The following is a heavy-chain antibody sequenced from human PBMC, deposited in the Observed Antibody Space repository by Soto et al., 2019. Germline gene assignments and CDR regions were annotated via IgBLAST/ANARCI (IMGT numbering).Heavy chain of an antibody. Sequence: PGGSLRLSCAASGFTFSSYAMSWVRQAPGKGLEWVSAISGSGGSTYYADSVKGRFTISRDNSKNTLYLQMNSLRAEDTAVYYCAKEGPVLLWFGESKLQYFDYWGQGTLVTVSS. CDR3: AKEGPVLLWFGESKLQYFDY. CDR1: GFTFSSYA. D-gene: IGHD3-10*01. V-gene: IGHV3-23*01. J-gene: IGHJ4*02. CDR2: ISGSGGST.